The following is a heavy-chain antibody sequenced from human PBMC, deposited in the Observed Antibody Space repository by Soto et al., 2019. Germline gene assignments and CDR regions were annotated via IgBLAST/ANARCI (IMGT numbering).Heavy chain of an antibody. V-gene: IGHV3-74*03. Sequence: EVHLEESGGGLVQPGGSLRLSCAASGFSLSPYWMHWVRQVPGRGLEWVARLSSDGFGAAYADSVKGRFFISRDIARNTLSLQMNSLRAEDTAVYYCARPYDFWTGYYLPGDSWGQGTLVTVSS. CDR3: ARPYDFWTGYYLPGDS. J-gene: IGHJ5*02. CDR2: LSSDGFGA. D-gene: IGHD3-3*01. CDR1: GFSLSPYW.